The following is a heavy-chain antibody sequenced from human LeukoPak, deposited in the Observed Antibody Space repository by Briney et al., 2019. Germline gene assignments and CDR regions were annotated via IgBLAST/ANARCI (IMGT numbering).Heavy chain of an antibody. Sequence: PGGSLRLSCAASGFTLSRYWMSWVRQAPGKGLEWVANIKHDGSEKYYVDSVKGRFTISRDNAKNSLYLKMNSLRGEDTAVYYCARDRDYYNYFEYWGQGTLVTVSS. J-gene: IGHJ4*02. V-gene: IGHV3-7*04. CDR3: ARDRDYYNYFEY. D-gene: IGHD3-10*01. CDR2: IKHDGSEK. CDR1: GFTLSRYW.